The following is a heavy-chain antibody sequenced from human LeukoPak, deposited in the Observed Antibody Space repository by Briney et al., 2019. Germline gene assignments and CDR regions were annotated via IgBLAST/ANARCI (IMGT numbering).Heavy chain of an antibody. V-gene: IGHV1-2*02. CDR2: INPNSGGT. J-gene: IGHJ4*02. CDR1: GYTFTGYY. D-gene: IGHD3-10*01. CDR3: ARGYYYGSGSCYNVDRSYEY. Sequence: ATVKVSCKASGYTFTGYYMHWVRQAPGQGLEWMGWINPNSGGTNYAQKFQGRVTMTRDTSISTAYMELSRLRSDDTAVYYCARGYYYGSGSCYNVDRSYEYWGEGTLVTVSS.